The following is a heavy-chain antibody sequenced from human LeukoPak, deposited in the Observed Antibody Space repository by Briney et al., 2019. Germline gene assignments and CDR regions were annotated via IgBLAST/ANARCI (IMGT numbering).Heavy chain of an antibody. CDR2: MNPNSGNT. J-gene: IGHJ5*02. CDR1: GYTFTSYD. V-gene: IGHV1-8*01. CDR3: ARVLTASYYGSGSYSS. D-gene: IGHD3-10*01. Sequence: ASVKVSCKASGYTFTSYDINWVRQATGQGLEWMGWMNPNSGNTGYAQKFQGRVTMTRNTSISTAYMELSSLRSEDTAVYYCARVLTASYYGSGSYSSWGQGTLVTVSS.